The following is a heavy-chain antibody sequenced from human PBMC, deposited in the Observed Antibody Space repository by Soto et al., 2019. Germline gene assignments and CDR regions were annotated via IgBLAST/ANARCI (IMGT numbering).Heavy chain of an antibody. CDR2: IYPSGTT. Sequence: PSETLSLTCTVSGGSISSYYWSWIRQPAGKGLGWIGRIYPSGTTNYNPSLKSRLTMSVDTSKNQFSLSLRSVTAADTAVYFCARDDYGSAGMDVWGQGTTVTVSS. D-gene: IGHD3-10*01. J-gene: IGHJ6*02. CDR3: ARDDYGSAGMDV. CDR1: GGSISSYY. V-gene: IGHV4-4*07.